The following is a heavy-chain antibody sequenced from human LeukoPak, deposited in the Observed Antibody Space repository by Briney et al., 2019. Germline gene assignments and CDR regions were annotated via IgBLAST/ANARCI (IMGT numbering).Heavy chain of an antibody. V-gene: IGHV6-1*01. Sequence: SQTLSLTCAISGDSVSSNSAAWNWIRQSPSRGLEWLGRTYYRSKWYNDYAVSVKSRITINPDTSKNQFSLQLNSVTPEDTAVYYCARDLLWFGEFLAAFDIWGQGTMVTVSS. CDR3: ARDLLWFGEFLAAFDI. CDR2: TYYRSKWYN. D-gene: IGHD3-10*01. J-gene: IGHJ3*02. CDR1: GDSVSSNSAA.